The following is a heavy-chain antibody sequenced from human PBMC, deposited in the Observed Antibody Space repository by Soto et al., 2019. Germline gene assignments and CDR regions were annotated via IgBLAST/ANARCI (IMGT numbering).Heavy chain of an antibody. J-gene: IGHJ4*02. CDR2: IKQDGSEK. D-gene: IGHD1-26*01. V-gene: IGHV3-7*03. Sequence: PGGSLRLSCAASGFTFSSYWISWVRQAPGKGLEWVANIKQDGSEKYYVDSVKGRFTISRDNAKNSLYLQMNSLRAEDTAVYYCATEDGGSYFRPTDYWGQGTLVTVSS. CDR1: GFTFSSYW. CDR3: ATEDGGSYFRPTDY.